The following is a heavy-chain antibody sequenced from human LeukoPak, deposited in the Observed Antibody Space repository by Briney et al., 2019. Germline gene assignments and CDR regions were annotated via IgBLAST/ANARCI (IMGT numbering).Heavy chain of an antibody. J-gene: IGHJ5*02. CDR2: INAGNGNT. Sequence: ASVKVSCKASGYTFTSYAMHWVRQAPGQRLEWMGWINAGNGNTKYSQKFQGRVTITRDTSASTAYMELSSLRSEDTAVYYCARDRCSGGSCYGWFDLWGQGTLVTVSS. D-gene: IGHD2-15*01. CDR1: GYTFTSYA. V-gene: IGHV1-3*01. CDR3: ARDRCSGGSCYGWFDL.